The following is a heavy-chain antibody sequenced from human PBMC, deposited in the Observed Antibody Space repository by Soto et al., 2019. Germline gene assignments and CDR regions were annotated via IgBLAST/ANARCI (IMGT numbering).Heavy chain of an antibody. CDR2: ISYDGSNI. CDR3: ERDSRATGAGAFDI. CDR1: GFTFSSYA. D-gene: IGHD1-26*01. Sequence: QVQLVESGGGVVQPGRSLRLSCAASGFTFSSYAMHWVRQAPGKGLEWVAVISYDGSNIYYADSVKGRFTISRDNSKNTLYLQMNSLRAEDTAAHYCERDSRATGAGAFDIWGLGTMVTVSS. J-gene: IGHJ3*02. V-gene: IGHV3-30-3*01.